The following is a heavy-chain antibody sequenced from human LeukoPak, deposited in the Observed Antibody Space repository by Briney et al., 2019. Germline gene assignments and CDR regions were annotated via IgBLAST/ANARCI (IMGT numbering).Heavy chain of an antibody. J-gene: IGHJ4*02. D-gene: IGHD2-2*01. CDR1: GYTFTGYY. CDR2: INPNSGGT. V-gene: IGHV1-2*02. Sequence: GASVKVSCKASGYTFTGYYMHWVRQAPGQGLEWMGWINPNSGGTNYAQKFQGRVTMTRDTSISTAYMELRSLRSDDTAVYYCARDGEDIVVVPAAPYYFDYWGQGTLVTVSS. CDR3: ARDGEDIVVVPAAPYYFDY.